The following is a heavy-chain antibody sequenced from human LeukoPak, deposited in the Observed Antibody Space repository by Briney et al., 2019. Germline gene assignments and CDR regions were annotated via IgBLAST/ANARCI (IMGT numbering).Heavy chain of an antibody. CDR1: GFTFSSYT. J-gene: IGHJ4*02. V-gene: IGHV3-23*01. CDR2: IGDKCGNT. Sequence: PGGSLRLSCAASGFTFSSYTMSGAPHPPGQGLEWGAAIGDKCGNTYYADSVHRRFTHSRDNSKNTLYLQMNSLRAGDTAVYYCAKQDIRSSAWYDWGQGTRVSVPS. CDR3: AKQDIRSSAWYD. D-gene: IGHD6-19*01.